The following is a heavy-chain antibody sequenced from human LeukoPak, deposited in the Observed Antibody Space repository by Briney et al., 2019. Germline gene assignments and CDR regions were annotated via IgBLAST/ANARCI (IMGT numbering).Heavy chain of an antibody. J-gene: IGHJ5*02. CDR2: FDPEDGET. D-gene: IGHD2-15*01. Sequence: GASVKVSCKVSGYTLTELSMHWVRQAPGKGLEWMGGFDPEDGETIYAQKFQGRITMTEDTSTDTAYMELSSLRSEDTAVYYCATARYCSRGSCYSRSTWFDPWGQGTMVTVSS. CDR1: GYTLTELS. CDR3: ATARYCSRGSCYSRSTWFDP. V-gene: IGHV1-24*01.